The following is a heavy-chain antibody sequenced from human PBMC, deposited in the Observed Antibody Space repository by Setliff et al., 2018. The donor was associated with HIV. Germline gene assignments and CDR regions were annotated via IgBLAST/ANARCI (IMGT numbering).Heavy chain of an antibody. J-gene: IGHJ6*02. CDR2: INHSGRT. CDR3: AREDYYYYGMDV. CDR1: GFTFSTYS. Sequence: GSLRLSCEASGFTFSTYSMNWVRQAPGKGLEWIGEINHSGRTKYSPSLRSRVSISVDTSKNQFSLKLSSVTAADTAVYYCAREDYYYYGMDVWGQGTTVTVSS. V-gene: IGHV4-34*01.